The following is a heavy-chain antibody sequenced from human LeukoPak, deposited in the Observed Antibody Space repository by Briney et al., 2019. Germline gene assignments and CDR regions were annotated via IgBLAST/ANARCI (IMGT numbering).Heavy chain of an antibody. V-gene: IGHV4-4*07. J-gene: IGHJ4*02. CDR3: AIDISVAGSFLLFDY. D-gene: IGHD6-19*01. CDR2: TYPSGSS. Sequence: SETLSVSCTVSGGCISSDYWSWIRQSAGKGLEWIGGTYPSGSSNSNPSLNSRVSMSADTSKNQFSLKLSSVAAADTAVYYCAIDISVAGSFLLFDYWGQGTLVIVSS. CDR1: GGCISSDY.